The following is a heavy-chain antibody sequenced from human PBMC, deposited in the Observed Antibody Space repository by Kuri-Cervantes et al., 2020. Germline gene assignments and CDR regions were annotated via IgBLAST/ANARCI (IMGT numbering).Heavy chain of an antibody. V-gene: IGHV3-49*04. CDR3: TTIRPGY. CDR1: GFTFGDYA. J-gene: IGHJ4*02. Sequence: GGSLRLSCTASGFTFGDYAMSWVRQAPGKGLEWVGFIRSKAYGGTTDYAAPVKGRFTISRDDSKNTLYLQMNSLKTEDTAVYYCTTIRPGYWGQGTLVTVSS. CDR2: IRSKAYGGTT. D-gene: IGHD5-24*01.